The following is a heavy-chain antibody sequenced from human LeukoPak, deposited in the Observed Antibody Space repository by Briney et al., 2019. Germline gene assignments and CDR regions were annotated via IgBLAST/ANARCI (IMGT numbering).Heavy chain of an antibody. Sequence: PGGSLRLSCTASGFTFSTLAMSWVRQAPGKGLEWVSAISGSGGSTYYAGSVKGRFTISRDNSKNTLYLQMNSLRAEDTAVYYCAKDRTGSSWYKYYGMDVWGQGTTVTVSS. CDR1: GFTFSTLA. CDR3: AKDRTGSSWYKYYGMDV. J-gene: IGHJ6*02. V-gene: IGHV3-23*01. D-gene: IGHD6-13*01. CDR2: ISGSGGST.